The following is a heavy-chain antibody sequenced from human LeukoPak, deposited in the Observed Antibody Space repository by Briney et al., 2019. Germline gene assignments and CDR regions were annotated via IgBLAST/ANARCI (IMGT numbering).Heavy chain of an antibody. V-gene: IGHV3-33*01. D-gene: IGHD3-9*01. CDR3: ARGDILAEGNGFDI. CDR1: GFTFSSYG. J-gene: IGHJ3*02. CDR2: IGSDGRNK. Sequence: GRSLRLSCAASGFTFSSYGIHWVRKAPGKGQERVAVIGSDGRNKFYEDSVTGRFTISRDNSQITMYLQMNSLRAEGSAVYYCARGDILAEGNGFDIWGQGTMVTVSS.